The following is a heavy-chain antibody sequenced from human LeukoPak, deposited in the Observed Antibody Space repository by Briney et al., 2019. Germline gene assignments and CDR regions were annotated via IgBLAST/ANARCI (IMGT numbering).Heavy chain of an antibody. D-gene: IGHD3-16*01. CDR1: GYSISSGYY. V-gene: IGHV4-38-2*01. Sequence: SETLSLTCAVSGYSISSGYYWGWIRQPPGKGLERIGRIYHNGSTYYNPSLKSRVTISVDTSKNQFSLKLSSVTAADTAVYYCARVGMITFGGVADYFDYWGQGTLVTVSS. J-gene: IGHJ4*02. CDR2: IYHNGST. CDR3: ARVGMITFGGVADYFDY.